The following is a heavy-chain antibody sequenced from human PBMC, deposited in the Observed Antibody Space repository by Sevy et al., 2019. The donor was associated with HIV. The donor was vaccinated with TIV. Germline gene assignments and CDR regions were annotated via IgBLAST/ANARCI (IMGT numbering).Heavy chain of an antibody. V-gene: IGHV4-39*01. CDR3: ASIDFDSSLYWPHTFDV. J-gene: IGHJ3*01. CDR2: ISYVGSP. D-gene: IGHD3-22*01. Sequence: SETLSLTCTVSGASISSGPYYWGWIRQPPGKRLEWIGYISYVGSPYYNPSLKNRVTIYVDTSKNQYSLQLISETDADAALYYCASIDFDSSLYWPHTFDVWGQGTMVTVSS. CDR1: GASISSGPYY.